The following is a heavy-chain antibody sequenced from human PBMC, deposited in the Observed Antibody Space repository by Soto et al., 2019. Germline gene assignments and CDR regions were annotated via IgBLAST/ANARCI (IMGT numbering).Heavy chain of an antibody. CDR2: IYYSGST. D-gene: IGHD1-20*01. J-gene: IGHJ4*02. Sequence: QVQLQESGPGLVKPSQTLSLTCTVYAGSISTGGYYWSWNRQHPGKGLEWIGYIYYSGSTYYNPSLKSRVTISVDTSKNQFSLKLSSVTAADTAVYYCARFIPGTGSDYWGQGTLVTVSS. CDR3: ARFIPGTGSDY. V-gene: IGHV4-31*03. CDR1: AGSISTGGYY.